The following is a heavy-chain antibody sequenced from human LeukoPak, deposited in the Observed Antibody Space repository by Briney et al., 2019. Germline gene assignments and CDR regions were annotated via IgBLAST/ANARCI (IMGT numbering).Heavy chain of an antibody. CDR2: INPNSGGT. J-gene: IGHJ4*02. CDR1: GYTFTGYY. D-gene: IGHD5-18*01. Sequence: EASVKVSCKASGYTFTGYYMHWVRQAPGQGLEWMGWINPNSGGTNYARKFQGRVTMTRDTSISTAYMELSRLRSDDTAVYYCARAASDTAMVHFDYWGQGTLVTVSS. V-gene: IGHV1-2*02. CDR3: ARAASDTAMVHFDY.